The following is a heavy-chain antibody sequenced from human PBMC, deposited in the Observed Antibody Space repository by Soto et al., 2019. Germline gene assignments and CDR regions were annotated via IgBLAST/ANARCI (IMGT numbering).Heavy chain of an antibody. Sequence: EVQLVESGGGLVQPGGSLRLSCAASGFTFSSYSMNWVRQAPGKGLEWVSYISSSSSTIYYADSVKGRFIIYRDNAKNSLYLQMNSLRDEDTAVYYCARESAALNWFDPWGQGTLVTVSS. V-gene: IGHV3-48*02. J-gene: IGHJ5*02. CDR1: GFTFSSYS. D-gene: IGHD2-2*01. CDR2: ISSSSSTI. CDR3: ARESAALNWFDP.